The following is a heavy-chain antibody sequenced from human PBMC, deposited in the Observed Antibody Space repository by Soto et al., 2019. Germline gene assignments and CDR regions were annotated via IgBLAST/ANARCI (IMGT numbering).Heavy chain of an antibody. CDR1: GGSFSGYY. D-gene: IGHD3-10*01. V-gene: IGHV4-34*01. CDR3: ARHRGPTGPNY. Sequence: PSETLSLTCAVYGGSFSGYYWTWIRQPPGTGLEWIGEINHSGSTNYNPSLKSRVTISVDTSKNQLSLNLRSVTAADTAVYYCARHRGPTGPNYWGQGTLVTVSS. J-gene: IGHJ4*02. CDR2: INHSGST.